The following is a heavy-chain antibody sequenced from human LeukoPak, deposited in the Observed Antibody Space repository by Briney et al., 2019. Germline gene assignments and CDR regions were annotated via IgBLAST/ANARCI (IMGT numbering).Heavy chain of an antibody. D-gene: IGHD6-13*01. Sequence: SETLSLTCAVYGGSFSGYYWSWIRQPPGKGLEWIGEINHSGSTNYNPSLKSRVTISVDTSKNQFSLKLSSVTAADTAVYYCARASSPFRWLTRGRYFDYWGQGTLVTVSS. J-gene: IGHJ4*02. CDR1: GGSFSGYY. CDR2: INHSGST. V-gene: IGHV4-34*01. CDR3: ARASSPFRWLTRGRYFDY.